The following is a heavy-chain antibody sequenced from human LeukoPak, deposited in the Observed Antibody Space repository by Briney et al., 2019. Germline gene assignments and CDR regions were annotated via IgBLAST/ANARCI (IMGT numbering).Heavy chain of an antibody. CDR3: ARDGSSGWFAA. J-gene: IGHJ5*02. V-gene: IGHV1-18*01. Sequence: ASVKVSCKASGYTFTSYGICWVRQAPGQGLEWMGWISPYNGNTKYAQNLQGRVTMTTDTSTSTAYMELRSLRPDDTAVYYCARDGSSGWFAAWGQGTLVTVSS. CDR2: ISPYNGNT. D-gene: IGHD6-19*01. CDR1: GYTFTSYG.